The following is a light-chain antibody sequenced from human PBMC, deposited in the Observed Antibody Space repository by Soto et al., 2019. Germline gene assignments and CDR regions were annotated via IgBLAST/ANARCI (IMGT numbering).Light chain of an antibody. CDR2: DAS. CDR3: QQRGDLIVT. J-gene: IGKJ4*01. V-gene: IGKV3-11*01. CDR1: QHVSTY. Sequence: EILLTQSPATLSLSPGEGATLSCRASQHVSTYVAWYQQKPGHAPRLLIFDASNRATGVPARFSGSGSGTDFTLTISNLEPGVSGIYYCQQRGDLIVTFGGGTKVEI.